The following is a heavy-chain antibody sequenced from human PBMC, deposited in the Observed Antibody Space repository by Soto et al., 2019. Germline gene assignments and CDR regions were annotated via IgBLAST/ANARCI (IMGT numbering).Heavy chain of an antibody. CDR1: GYTFTNFG. D-gene: IGHD2-15*01. V-gene: IGHV1-18*01. CDR2: ISAYNGNT. CDR3: ARGGAAIDY. J-gene: IGHJ4*02. Sequence: QVQLVQSGAEVKKPGASVKVSCKASGYTFTNFGITWVRQAPGQGLEWMGWISAYNGNTNYAQKFQGRVTMTTDTPASTAYMEVRSLRFDDTAVYSCARGGAAIDYWGQGNLVTVSS.